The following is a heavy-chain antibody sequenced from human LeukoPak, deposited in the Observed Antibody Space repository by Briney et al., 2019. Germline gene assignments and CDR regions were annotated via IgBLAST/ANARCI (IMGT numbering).Heavy chain of an antibody. CDR1: GGSFSGYY. V-gene: IGHV4-34*01. Sequence: SETLSLTCAVYGGSFSGYYWSWIRQPPGKGLEWIGEINHSGSTNYNPSLKSRVTISVDTSKNQFSLKLSSVTAADTAVYYCARDRSRAPWPYSYYDSSGYYYVALYWGQGTLVTVSS. J-gene: IGHJ4*02. CDR3: ARDRSRAPWPYSYYDSSGYYYVALY. D-gene: IGHD3-22*01. CDR2: INHSGST.